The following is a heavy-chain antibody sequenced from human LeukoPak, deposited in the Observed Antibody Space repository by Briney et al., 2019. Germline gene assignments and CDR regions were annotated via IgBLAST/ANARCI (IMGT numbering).Heavy chain of an antibody. CDR1: GGTFSSYA. V-gene: IGHV1-69*05. J-gene: IGHJ6*02. D-gene: IGHD6-13*01. Sequence: GASVKVSCKASGGTFSSYAISWVRQAPGQGLEWMGGIIPIFGTANYAQKFQGRVTMTRNTSISTAYMELSSLRSEDTAVYYCARGKSSSWYYYYYGMDVWGQGTTVTVSS. CDR2: IIPIFGTA. CDR3: ARGKSSSWYYYYYGMDV.